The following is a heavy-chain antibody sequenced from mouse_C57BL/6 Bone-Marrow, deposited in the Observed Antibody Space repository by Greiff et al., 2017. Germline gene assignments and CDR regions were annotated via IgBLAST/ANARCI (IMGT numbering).Heavy chain of an antibody. CDR2: ISGGGGNT. Sequence: EVQGVESGGGLVKPGGSLTLSCAASGFTFSSYTMSWVRQTPEKRLEWVATISGGGGNTYYPDSVKGRFTISRDNAKNTLYLQMSSLRSEDTALYYCARQPLYYAMDYWGQGTSVTVSS. V-gene: IGHV5-9*01. CDR1: GFTFSSYT. CDR3: ARQPLYYAMDY. J-gene: IGHJ4*01.